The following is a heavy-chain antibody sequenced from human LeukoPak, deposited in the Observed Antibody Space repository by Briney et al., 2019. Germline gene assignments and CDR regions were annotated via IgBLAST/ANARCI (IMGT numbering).Heavy chain of an antibody. CDR2: IYSDGRT. Sequence: GGSLRLSCAASGFTVSNKYMTWVRQAPGKGLEWVSLIYSDGRTYYADSVKGRCTISRDNSKDTLYLQMNSPRAEDTAAYYCAKDGNWARFENWGQGTLVTVSS. D-gene: IGHD7-27*01. CDR1: GFTVSNKY. V-gene: IGHV3-53*01. CDR3: AKDGNWARFEN. J-gene: IGHJ4*02.